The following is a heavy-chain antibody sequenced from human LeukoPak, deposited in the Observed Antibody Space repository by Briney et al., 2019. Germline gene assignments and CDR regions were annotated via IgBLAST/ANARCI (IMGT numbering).Heavy chain of an antibody. CDR2: IWYDGSNK. CDR3: AASYSSGWYYFDY. V-gene: IGHV3-33*08. D-gene: IGHD6-19*01. CDR1: GFTFSSYG. Sequence: GGSLRLSCAASGFTFSSYGMHWVRQAPGKGLEWVAVIWYDGSNKYYADSVKGRFTISRDNSKNTLYLQMNSLRAEDTAVYYCAASYSSGWYYFDYWGQGTLVTVSS. J-gene: IGHJ4*02.